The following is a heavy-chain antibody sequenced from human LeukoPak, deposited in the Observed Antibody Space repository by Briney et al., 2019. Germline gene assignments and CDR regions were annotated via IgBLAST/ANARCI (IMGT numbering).Heavy chain of an antibody. Sequence: ASVKVSCKASGGTFSSYAISAVRQAPGQGLEWMGGIIPIFGTANYAQKFQGRVTITTDESTSTAYMELSSLRSEDTAVYYCARGGAEDGNSDFDYWGQGTLVTVSS. CDR1: GGTFSSYA. CDR3: ARGGAEDGNSDFDY. J-gene: IGHJ4*02. CDR2: IIPIFGTA. D-gene: IGHD4-23*01. V-gene: IGHV1-69*05.